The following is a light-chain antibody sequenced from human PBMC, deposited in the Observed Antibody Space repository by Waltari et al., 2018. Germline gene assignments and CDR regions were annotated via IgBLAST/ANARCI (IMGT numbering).Light chain of an antibody. CDR1: SSHIGINT. V-gene: IGLV1-44*01. Sequence: QSVLTQPPSASGTPGQRVTISSSGSSSHIGINTVNWYQQLPGTAPKLLIYRNNQRPSGVPDRFSGSKSGTSASLAISGLQSEDEADYYCAVWDDSLNGWVFGGGTKLTVL. J-gene: IGLJ3*02. CDR3: AVWDDSLNGWV. CDR2: RNN.